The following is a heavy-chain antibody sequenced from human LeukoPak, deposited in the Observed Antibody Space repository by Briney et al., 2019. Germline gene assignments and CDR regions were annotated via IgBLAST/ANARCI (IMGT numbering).Heavy chain of an antibody. J-gene: IGHJ4*02. V-gene: IGHV1-46*01. CDR3: ARDYYGSGSYYFPLDY. CDR2: INPSGGST. D-gene: IGHD3-10*01. Sequence: GASVKVSCKASGYSFISYFMHWARQAPGQGLEWMGIINPSGGSTSYAQKFQGRVTMTRDTSTSTVYMELSSLRSEDTAVYYCARDYYGSGSYYFPLDYWGQGTLVTVSS. CDR1: GYSFISYF.